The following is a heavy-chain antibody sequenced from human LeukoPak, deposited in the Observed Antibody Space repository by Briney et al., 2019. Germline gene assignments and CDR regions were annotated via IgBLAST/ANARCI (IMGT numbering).Heavy chain of an antibody. CDR3: ARWPYRFDAFDI. V-gene: IGHV3-11*01. D-gene: IGHD3-16*02. CDR2: ISSSGSTI. J-gene: IGHJ3*02. CDR1: GFTFSDYY. Sequence: GGSLRLSCAASGFTFSDYYMSWIRQAPGKGLEWVSYISSSGSTIYYADSVKGRFTISRDNAKNSLYLQMNSLRADDTAVYYCARWPYRFDAFDIWGQGTMVTVSS.